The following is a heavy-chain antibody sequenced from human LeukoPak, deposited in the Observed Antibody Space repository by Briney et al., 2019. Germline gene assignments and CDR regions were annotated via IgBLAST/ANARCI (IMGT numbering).Heavy chain of an antibody. CDR1: GGSFSGYY. CDR3: ARLGAYDYVWGSYRHPGRLDY. Sequence: SETLSLTCAVYGGSFSGYYWSWIRQPPGKGLELVGEINLSGSTNYNPSLKSRVTISVDTSKNQFSLKLSSVTAADTAVYYCARLGAYDYVWGSYRHPGRLDYWGQGTLVTVSS. J-gene: IGHJ4*02. CDR2: INLSGST. V-gene: IGHV4-34*01. D-gene: IGHD3-16*02.